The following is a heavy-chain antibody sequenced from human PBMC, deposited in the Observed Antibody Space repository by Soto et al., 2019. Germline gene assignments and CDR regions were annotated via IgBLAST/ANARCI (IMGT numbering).Heavy chain of an antibody. J-gene: IGHJ6*02. Sequence: GESLKISCKGSGYSFPSYWIGWVRQMTGKGLEWMGIIYPGDSDTRYSPSFQGQVTISADKSISTAYLQWGSRQAADNAMYYLAVSRQEQLPPLVDCYYSYGMDVWGQGTTVTVSS. D-gene: IGHD6-13*01. CDR2: IYPGDSDT. CDR3: AVSRQEQLPPLVDCYYSYGMDV. CDR1: GYSFPSYW. V-gene: IGHV5-51*01.